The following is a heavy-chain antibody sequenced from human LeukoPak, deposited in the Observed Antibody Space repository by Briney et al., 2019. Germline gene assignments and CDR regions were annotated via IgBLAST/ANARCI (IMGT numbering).Heavy chain of an antibody. J-gene: IGHJ4*02. D-gene: IGHD1-14*01. CDR3: ARDLGIAVYDY. Sequence: GGSLRLSCAASGFTFSSYSMNWVRQAPGKGLEWVSSISSSSSYIYYADSVKGRFTISRDNANNSLYLQMNSLRAEDTAVYYCARDLGIAVYDYWGQGTLVTVSS. V-gene: IGHV3-21*01. CDR1: GFTFSSYS. CDR2: ISSSSSYI.